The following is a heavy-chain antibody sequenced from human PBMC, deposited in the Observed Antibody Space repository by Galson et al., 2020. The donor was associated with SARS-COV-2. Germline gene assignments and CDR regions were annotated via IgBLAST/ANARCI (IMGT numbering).Heavy chain of an antibody. Sequence: GSLRLSCSVSGGSIRNYYWSWIRQPPGKGLEWIGNIYYSGSTKFKPSLKSRVTISVDTSKNQFSLKLSSVTAADTAVYYCARDTPNYGIDVWGQGSTVTVSS. D-gene: IGHD2-15*01. J-gene: IGHJ6*02. CDR3: ARDTPNYGIDV. CDR2: IYYSGST. CDR1: GGSIRNYY. V-gene: IGHV4-59*08.